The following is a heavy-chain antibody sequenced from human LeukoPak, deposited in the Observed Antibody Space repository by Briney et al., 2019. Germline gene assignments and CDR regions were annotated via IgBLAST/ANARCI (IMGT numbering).Heavy chain of an antibody. V-gene: IGHV5-51*01. D-gene: IGHD1-26*01. CDR3: ARSGGYSGSYYEAIDY. CDR1: GYSFTSYW. CDR2: IYPGDSDT. Sequence: GESLKISCKGSGYSFTSYWIGWVRQMPGKGLEWMGIIYPGDSDTRYNPPCQGQVTISADKYISTDYLQWSSMKDSDTAMYYCARSGGYSGSYYEAIDYWGQGTLVTVSS. J-gene: IGHJ4*02.